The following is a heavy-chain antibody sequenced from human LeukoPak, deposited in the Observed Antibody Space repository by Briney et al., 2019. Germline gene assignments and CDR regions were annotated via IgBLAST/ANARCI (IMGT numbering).Heavy chain of an antibody. J-gene: IGHJ4*02. CDR3: ARGSGSYIDY. Sequence: PGRSLRLSCAASGFTFSSYAMHWVRQAPGKGLEWVAVISYDGRNKYYADSVKGRFTISRDNSKNTLYLQMNSLRAEDTAVYYCARGSGSYIDYWGQGTLVTVSS. CDR1: GFTFSSYA. CDR2: ISYDGRNK. V-gene: IGHV3-30*04. D-gene: IGHD1-26*01.